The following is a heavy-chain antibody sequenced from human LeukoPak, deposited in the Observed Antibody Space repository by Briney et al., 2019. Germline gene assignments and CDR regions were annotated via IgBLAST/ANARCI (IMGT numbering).Heavy chain of an antibody. J-gene: IGHJ4*02. CDR2: INQGGTNQ. CDR3: SRSLDY. Sequence: GGSLRLSCVASGFPFSGYWMDWFRQAPGKGMEWVANINQGGTNQYYAASVKGRFSISRDNAKNSLYLQMNSLRAEDTAVYYCSRSLDYWGQGTLVTVSS. CDR1: GFPFSGYW. V-gene: IGHV3-7*01.